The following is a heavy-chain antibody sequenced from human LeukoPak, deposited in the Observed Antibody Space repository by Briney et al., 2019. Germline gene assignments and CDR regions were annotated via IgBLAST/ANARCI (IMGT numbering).Heavy chain of an antibody. V-gene: IGHV1-18*01. D-gene: IGHD2-21*02. CDR1: GYTFTSYG. CDR2: ISAYNGNT. CDR3: ARGAGPAYCGGDCYSEDAFDI. J-gene: IGHJ3*02. Sequence: ASVKVSCKASGYTFTSYGISWVRQAPGQGLEWMGWISAYNGNTNYAQKLQGRVTMTTDTSTSTAYMELSSLRSEDTAVYYCARGAGPAYCGGDCYSEDAFDIWGQGTMVTVSS.